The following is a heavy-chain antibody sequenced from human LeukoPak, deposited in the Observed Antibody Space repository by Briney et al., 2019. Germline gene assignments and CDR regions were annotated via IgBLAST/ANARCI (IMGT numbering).Heavy chain of an antibody. D-gene: IGHD3-22*01. J-gene: IGHJ4*02. CDR3: ARTYYYDSSGYYYPFDY. Sequence: SVKVSCKASGYTFTGYYMHWVRQAPGQGLEWMGGIIPIFGTANYAQKFQGRVTITADESTSTAYMELSSLRSEDTAVYYCARTYYYDSSGYYYPFDYWGQGTLVTVSS. CDR1: GYTFTGYY. CDR2: IIPIFGTA. V-gene: IGHV1-69*13.